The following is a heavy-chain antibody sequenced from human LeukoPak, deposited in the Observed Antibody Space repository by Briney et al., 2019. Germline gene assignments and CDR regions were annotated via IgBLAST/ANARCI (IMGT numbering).Heavy chain of an antibody. D-gene: IGHD3-22*01. CDR2: IRYDGSNK. Sequence: PGGSLRLSCAASGFTFSSYWMHWVRQAPGKGLEWVAFIRYDGSNKYYADSVKGRFTISRDNSKNTLYLQMNSLKAEDTAVYYCAKSNGVTMIVVVIDDAFDIWGQGTMVTVSS. CDR1: GFTFSSYW. CDR3: AKSNGVTMIVVVIDDAFDI. J-gene: IGHJ3*02. V-gene: IGHV3-30*02.